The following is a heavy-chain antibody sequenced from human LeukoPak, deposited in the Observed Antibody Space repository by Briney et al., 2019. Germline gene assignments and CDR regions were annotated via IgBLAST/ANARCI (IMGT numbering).Heavy chain of an antibody. V-gene: IGHV1-69*04. CDR1: GGTFSSYT. Sequence: EASVKVSCKASGGTFSSYTISWVRQAPGQGLEWMGRIIPILGIANYAQKFQGRVTITADKSTSTAYMELSSLRSEDTAVYYCARDGTSAEYFQHWGQGTLVTVSS. J-gene: IGHJ1*01. CDR3: ARDGTSAEYFQH. D-gene: IGHD4-23*01. CDR2: IIPILGIA.